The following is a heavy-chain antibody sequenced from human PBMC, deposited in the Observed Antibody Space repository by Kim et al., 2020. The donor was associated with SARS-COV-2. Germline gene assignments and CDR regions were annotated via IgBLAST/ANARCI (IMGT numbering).Heavy chain of an antibody. V-gene: IGHV4-34*01. CDR3: ARKARIATPKGCYFDY. CDR1: GGSFSGYY. Sequence: SETLSLTCAVYGGSFSGYYWSWIRQPPGKGLEWIGEINHSGSTNYNPSLKSRVTISVDTSKNQFSLKLSSVTAADTAVYYCARKARIATPKGCYFDYWGQGTLVTVSS. D-gene: IGHD6-13*01. CDR2: INHSGST. J-gene: IGHJ4*02.